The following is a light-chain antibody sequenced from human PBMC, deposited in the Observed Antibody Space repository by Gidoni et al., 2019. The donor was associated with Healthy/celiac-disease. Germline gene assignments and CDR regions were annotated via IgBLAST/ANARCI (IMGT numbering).Light chain of an antibody. Sequence: HSVLTQPPSVSESPRQRVTISCSGSSSNIGNNAVNWYQQLPGKAPKLLIYYDDLLPSGVSDRFSGSKSGTSASLAISGLQSEDEADYYCAAWDDSLKAGVFGGGTKLTVL. CDR2: YDD. V-gene: IGLV1-36*01. CDR3: AAWDDSLKAGV. CDR1: SSNIGNNA. J-gene: IGLJ3*02.